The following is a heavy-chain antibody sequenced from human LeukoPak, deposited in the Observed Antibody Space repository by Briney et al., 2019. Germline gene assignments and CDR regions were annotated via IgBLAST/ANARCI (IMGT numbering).Heavy chain of an antibody. D-gene: IGHD6-19*01. J-gene: IGHJ4*02. V-gene: IGHV3-74*01. CDR1: GFTLSSYW. Sequence: GGSLRLSCAASGFTLSSYWMHWVRQAPGKGLVWVSRINGDGSSTPYANSVKGRFTISRDNTKNTLYLQMHSLRADDTAVYYCARGSTSGWPDYFDYWGQGSVVTVSS. CDR2: INGDGSST. CDR3: ARGSTSGWPDYFDY.